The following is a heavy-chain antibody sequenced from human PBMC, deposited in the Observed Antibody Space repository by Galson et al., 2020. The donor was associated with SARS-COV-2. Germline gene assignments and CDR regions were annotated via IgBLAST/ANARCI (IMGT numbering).Heavy chain of an antibody. CDR3: VTVVISFAFDP. J-gene: IGHJ5*02. CDR2: ISSADTT. D-gene: IGHD3-22*01. V-gene: IGHV3-23*01. CDR1: GFTFSTYA. Sequence: GGSLRLSCAASGFTFSTYAMSWLRQAPGKGLEWVSAISSADTTYYADSVKGRFTISRDNSKNTLYLKMNSLRAEDTAVYYCVTVVISFAFDPWGQGTLVSVSS.